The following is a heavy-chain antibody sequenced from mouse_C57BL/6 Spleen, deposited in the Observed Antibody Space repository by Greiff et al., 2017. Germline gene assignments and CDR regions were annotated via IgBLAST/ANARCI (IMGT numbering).Heavy chain of an antibody. CDR3: ARSYYGSSYEDMDD. V-gene: IGHV1-50*01. J-gene: IGHJ4*01. D-gene: IGHD1-1*01. CDR1: GYTFTSYW. Sequence: QVQLQQPGAELVKPGASVKLSCKASGYTFTSYWMQWVKQRPGQGLEWIGEIDPSDSYTNYNQKFKGKATLTVDTSSSTAYMQLSSLTSEDAAVYYCARSYYGSSYEDMDDWGKGTSVTVSS. CDR2: IDPSDSYT.